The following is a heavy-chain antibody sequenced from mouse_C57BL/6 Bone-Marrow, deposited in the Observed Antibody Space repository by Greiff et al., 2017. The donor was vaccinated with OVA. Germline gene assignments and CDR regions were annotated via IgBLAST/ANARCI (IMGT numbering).Heavy chain of an antibody. CDR2: IYPRDGST. CDR1: GYTFTDHT. V-gene: IGHV1-78*01. D-gene: IGHD1-1*01. J-gene: IGHJ1*03. Sequence: QVQLQQSDAELVKPGASVKISCKVSGYTFTDHTIHWMKQRPEQGLEWIGYIYPRDGSTKYNEKFKGKATLTADKSSSTAYMQLNSLTSEDSAVYFCEKRGQKCGYGSSGVLYVWGTGTTVTVSS. CDR3: EKRGQKCGYGSSGVLYV.